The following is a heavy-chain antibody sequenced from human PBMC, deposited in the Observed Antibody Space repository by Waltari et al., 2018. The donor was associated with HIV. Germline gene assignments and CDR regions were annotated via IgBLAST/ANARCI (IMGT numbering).Heavy chain of an antibody. V-gene: IGHV3-33*06. D-gene: IGHD3-16*01. J-gene: IGHJ3*02. CDR1: GFTFSSSG. CDR3: VKERGPFNGFDI. CDR2: IGSDGYNK. Sequence: QVYLMESGGGVVQPGGSLKLSCAASGFTFSSSGMHWVRQAPGKGLEWVAVIGSDGYNKFYADSVRGRFTFSRDNSKYTLSLRMNSLRAEDTALYYCVKERGPFNGFDIWGQGTMVTVSS.